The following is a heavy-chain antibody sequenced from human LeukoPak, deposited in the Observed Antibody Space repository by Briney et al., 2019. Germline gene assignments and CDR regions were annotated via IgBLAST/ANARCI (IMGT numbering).Heavy chain of an antibody. J-gene: IGHJ6*03. Sequence: ASVKVSCKASGYTFTGYYMHWVRQAPGQGLEWMGWINPNSGGTNYAQKFQGRVTMTRDTSISTAYMELSRLRSDVTAVYYCARGTLNSGGNPWGYYYYMDVWGKGTTVTVSS. CDR1: GYTFTGYY. CDR3: ARGTLNSGGNPWGYYYYMDV. CDR2: INPNSGGT. V-gene: IGHV1-2*02. D-gene: IGHD4-23*01.